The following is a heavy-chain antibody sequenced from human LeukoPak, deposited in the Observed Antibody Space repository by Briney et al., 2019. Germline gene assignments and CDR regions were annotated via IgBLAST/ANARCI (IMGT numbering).Heavy chain of an antibody. CDR3: ASDGGSRFDY. D-gene: IGHD3-16*01. J-gene: IGHJ4*02. Sequence: SETLSLTCAVYGGSISNNIYYWGWIRQPPGKGLEWIASIHHGGNAFHNAALKSRITIAVDTSKNQFSLKLSSVTAADTAIYYCASDGGSRFDYWGQGTQVTVSS. V-gene: IGHV4-39*07. CDR1: GGSISNNIYY. CDR2: IHHGGNA.